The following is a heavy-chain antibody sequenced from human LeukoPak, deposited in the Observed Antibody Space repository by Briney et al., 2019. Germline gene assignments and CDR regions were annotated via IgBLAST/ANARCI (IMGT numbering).Heavy chain of an antibody. J-gene: IGHJ4*02. V-gene: IGHV3-30*04. Sequence: GGSLRLSCAASGFTFSSYGLHWVRQAPGKGLECVAVISKDGSNEYYADPGKGRFTISRDNSKNTLYQQMNSQRTEDTAVYYCVRDRGDGYNQIDYWGQGTLVTVSS. CDR3: VRDRGDGYNQIDY. D-gene: IGHD5-24*01. CDR2: ISKDGSNE. CDR1: GFTFSSYG.